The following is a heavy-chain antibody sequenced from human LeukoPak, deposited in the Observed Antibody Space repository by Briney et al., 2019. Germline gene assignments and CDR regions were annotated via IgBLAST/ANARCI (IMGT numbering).Heavy chain of an antibody. CDR2: IYTSGST. J-gene: IGHJ4*02. CDR3: ARHWLDSGTPDRFDY. CDR1: GGSISSYY. V-gene: IGHV4-4*07. Sequence: SETLSLTCTVSGGSISSYYWSWIRQPAGKGLEWIGRIYTSGSTNYNPSLKSRVTMSVDTSKNQFSLKLNSVTAADTAVYYCARHWLDSGTPDRFDYWGQGALVTVSS. D-gene: IGHD3-10*01.